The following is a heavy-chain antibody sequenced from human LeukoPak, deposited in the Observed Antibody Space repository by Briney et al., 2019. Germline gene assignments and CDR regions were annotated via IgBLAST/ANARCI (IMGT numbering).Heavy chain of an antibody. CDR2: ISYDGSNK. Sequence: GGSLRLSCAASGFTFSSYAMHWVRQAPGKGLEWVAVISYDGSNKYYADSVKGQFTISRDNSKNTLYLQMNSLRAEDTAVYYCARDKGYQLLSGLDYWGQGTLVTVSS. CDR3: ARDKGYQLLSGLDY. J-gene: IGHJ4*02. V-gene: IGHV3-30-3*01. CDR1: GFTFSSYA. D-gene: IGHD2-2*01.